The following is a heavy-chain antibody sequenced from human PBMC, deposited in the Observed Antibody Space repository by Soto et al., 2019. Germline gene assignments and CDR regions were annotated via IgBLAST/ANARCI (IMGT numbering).Heavy chain of an antibody. D-gene: IGHD5-12*01. J-gene: IGHJ6*02. CDR2: IYYSGNT. CDR3: ARRLGYGYGKDV. V-gene: IGHV4-39*02. Sequence: SETLSLTCTVSGCSISRNNNYWGWIRQPPGKGLEWIGSIYYSGNTFYNPSLKSRVTIFGDTSKNHFSLKLNSVTAADTAVYYCARRLGYGYGKDVWGQGTTVTVSS. CDR1: GCSISRNNNY.